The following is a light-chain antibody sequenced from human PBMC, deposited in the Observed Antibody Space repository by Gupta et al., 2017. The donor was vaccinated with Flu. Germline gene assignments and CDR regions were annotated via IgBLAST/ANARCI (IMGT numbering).Light chain of an antibody. CDR2: QDS. J-gene: IGLJ1*01. CDR3: CSYAGSSTDV. CDR1: SCDVGGYNL. Sequence: QSALTQPASVSGSLGQSITISCTGTSCDVGGYNLVSWYQQYPGKAPKLMIYQDSKRPAGVSNRFSGSKSGNTASLTISGLQAEDEADYYCCSYAGSSTDVFGTGTKVTVL. V-gene: IGLV2-23*01.